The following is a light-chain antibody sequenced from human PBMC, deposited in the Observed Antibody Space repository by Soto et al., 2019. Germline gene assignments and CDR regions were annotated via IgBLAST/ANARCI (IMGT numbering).Light chain of an antibody. Sequence: QSALTQPASVSGSPGQWITISCTGTSSNFGDYNLVSWYRHHPGKAPKLMIYEVSKRPSGVSNRFSGSKSGNSASLTISGLQAEDEADYYCSSYAGSKSFVLFGGGTKLTVL. CDR1: SSNFGDYNL. CDR3: SSYAGSKSFVL. J-gene: IGLJ2*01. V-gene: IGLV2-23*02. CDR2: EVS.